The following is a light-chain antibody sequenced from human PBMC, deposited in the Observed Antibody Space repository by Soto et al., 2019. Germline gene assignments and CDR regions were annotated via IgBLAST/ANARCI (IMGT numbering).Light chain of an antibody. CDR3: QSYDGSLSGWGV. V-gene: IGLV1-40*01. CDR2: GNS. J-gene: IGLJ2*01. CDR1: SSNIGARYD. Sequence: QSVLTQPPSVSGAPGQRVTISCTGSSSNIGARYDVHWYQQLPGTAPKLLIYGNSNRPSGVPDRFSGSKSGTSASLAITGLQAEDEADYYCQSYDGSLSGWGVFGGGTKLTVL.